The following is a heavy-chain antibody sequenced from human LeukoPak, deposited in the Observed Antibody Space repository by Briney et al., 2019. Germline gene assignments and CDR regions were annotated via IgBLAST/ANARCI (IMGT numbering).Heavy chain of an antibody. J-gene: IGHJ4*02. Sequence: GGSLRLSCAASGFTFSLYVMSWVRQAPGKGLEWVSGISASGGSRYYADSVKGRFTISRDNFRNTVFLQVNSLRGDDTAVYYCAQDRGATVTTFAHWGLGTLVTVSS. CDR1: GFTFSLYV. D-gene: IGHD4-17*01. CDR2: ISASGGSR. CDR3: AQDRGATVTTFAH. V-gene: IGHV3-23*01.